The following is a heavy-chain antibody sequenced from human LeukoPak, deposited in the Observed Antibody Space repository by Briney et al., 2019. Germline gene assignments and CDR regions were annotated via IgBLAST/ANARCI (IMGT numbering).Heavy chain of an antibody. CDR1: GGSFSGYY. V-gene: IGHV4-34*01. CDR2: INHSGST. D-gene: IGHD3-22*01. J-gene: IGHJ4*02. Sequence: SETLSLTCAVYGGSFSGYYWSWIRQPPGKGLEWIGEINHSGSTNYNPSLKSRVTISVDTSKNQFSLKLSSVTAADTAVYYCARPRFDSSGYALLDYWGQGTLVTVSS. CDR3: ARPRFDSSGYALLDY.